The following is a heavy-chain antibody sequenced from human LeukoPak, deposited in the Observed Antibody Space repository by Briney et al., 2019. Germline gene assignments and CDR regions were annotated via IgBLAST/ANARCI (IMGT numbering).Heavy chain of an antibody. CDR2: MNPNSGNT. CDR3: ARGGYGSSWFYYYGMDV. J-gene: IGHJ6*02. Sequence: ASVKVSCKASGYTFTSYDINWVRQATGQGLEWMGWMNPNSGNTGYAQKFQGRVTMTRNTSISTAYMELSSLRSEDTAVYYCARGGYGSSWFYYYGMDVWGQGTTVTVSS. D-gene: IGHD6-13*01. CDR1: GYTFTSYD. V-gene: IGHV1-8*01.